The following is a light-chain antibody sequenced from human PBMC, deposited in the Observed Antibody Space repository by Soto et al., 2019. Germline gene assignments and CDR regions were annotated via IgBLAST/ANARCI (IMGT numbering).Light chain of an antibody. J-gene: IGLJ1*01. CDR3: SSYTSSSTLVV. Sequence: SGLTHPASVSWSAGQSITISCTGTSSDGGGYNYVSWYQQRPAKAPKLMIYDVSNLHSGGSNRVSGSKSGNTASLTISGLQADDEADYYCSSYTSSSTLVVFGTGTKVTVL. V-gene: IGLV2-14*01. CDR2: DVS. CDR1: SSDGGGYNY.